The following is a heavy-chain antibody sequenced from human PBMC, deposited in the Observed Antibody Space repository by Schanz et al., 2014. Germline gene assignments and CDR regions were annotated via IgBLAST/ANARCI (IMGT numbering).Heavy chain of an antibody. J-gene: IGHJ4*02. CDR2: IATSSSTR. V-gene: IGHV3-48*01. CDR3: ARDRGYCSGGSCLTFDY. Sequence: EVQLLDSGGGLVQPGGSLRLSCEASGFDFNSYSMNWVRQVPGKGLEWLSYIATSSSTRHYADSVKGRVTISRDNAKNSVSLQMRRLRVEDTAVYYCARDRGYCSGGSCLTFDYWGQGTLVTVSS. D-gene: IGHD2-15*01. CDR1: GFDFNSYS.